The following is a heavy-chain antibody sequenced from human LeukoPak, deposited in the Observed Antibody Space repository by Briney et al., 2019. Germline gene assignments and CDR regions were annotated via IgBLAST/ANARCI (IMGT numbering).Heavy chain of an antibody. V-gene: IGHV3-23*01. CDR2: ISGSGGST. D-gene: IGHD3-22*01. J-gene: IGHJ5*02. CDR3: ARHSVAMYYYDSSDYRNNWFDP. CDR1: GFTFCSYA. Sequence: GGSLRLSCAASGFTFCSYAMSWVRQAPGKGLEWVSAISGSGGSTYYADSVQGRFTISRDNSKNTLYLLMNSLRAEDTAIYYCARHSVAMYYYDSSDYRNNWFDPWGQGTLVTVSS.